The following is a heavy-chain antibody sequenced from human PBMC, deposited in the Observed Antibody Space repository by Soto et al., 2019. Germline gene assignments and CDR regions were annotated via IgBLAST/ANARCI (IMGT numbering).Heavy chain of an antibody. D-gene: IGHD2-21*02. CDR3: ARVVGAHIVVVTATSWFDP. CDR1: GGSISSGDYY. Sequence: SETLSLTCTVSGGSISSGDYYWSWIRQPPGKGLEWIGYIYYSGSTYYNPSLKSRVTISVDTSKNQFSLKLSSVTAADTAVYYCARVVGAHIVVVTATSWFDPWGQGTLVTVSS. V-gene: IGHV4-30-4*01. CDR2: IYYSGST. J-gene: IGHJ5*02.